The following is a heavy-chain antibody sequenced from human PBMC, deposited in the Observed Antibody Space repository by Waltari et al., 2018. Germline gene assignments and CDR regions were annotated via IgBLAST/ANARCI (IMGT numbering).Heavy chain of an antibody. D-gene: IGHD3-16*01. CDR3: ARVRPTPRQNRGGFDY. V-gene: IGHV1-69*05. CDR2: ISPIFGKA. J-gene: IGHJ4*02. Sequence: QVQLVQSGAEVKKPGSSVKVSCKASGGTFSSYAISWVRQAPGQGLEWMGGISPIFGKANDAQNCQGRVTITTDESTSTAYMQLSSLRSEDTAVYYCARVRPTPRQNRGGFDYWGQGTLVTVSS. CDR1: GGTFSSYA.